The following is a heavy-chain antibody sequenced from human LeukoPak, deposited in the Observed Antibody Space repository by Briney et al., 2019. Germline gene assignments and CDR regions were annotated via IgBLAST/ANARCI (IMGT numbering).Heavy chain of an antibody. Sequence: GESLKISCKVSGYSFTSYRISWVRQMPGKGLEWMGIIYPGDSGPTYSPSFQGQVTISVDKSINTAYLQWSSLQASDTAMYYCGMSGDRVPLQDDVFDVWGQGTMVTVST. V-gene: IGHV5-51*01. CDR3: GMSGDRVPLQDDVFDV. CDR2: IYPGDSGP. D-gene: IGHD1-26*01. CDR1: GYSFTSYR. J-gene: IGHJ3*01.